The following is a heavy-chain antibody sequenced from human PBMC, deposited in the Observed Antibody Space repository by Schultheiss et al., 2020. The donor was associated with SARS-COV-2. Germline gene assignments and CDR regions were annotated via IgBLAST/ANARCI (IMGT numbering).Heavy chain of an antibody. CDR1: GFTFSSYW. V-gene: IGHV3-7*01. J-gene: IGHJ4*02. CDR3: ATYTVTSSH. Sequence: GGSLRLSCAASGFTFSSYWMSWVRQAPGKGLEWVANIKGDTSEIYYVDSVKGRFTISRDNADNSLYLHMNSLRAEDTAVYYCATYTVTSSHWGQGTLVTVSS. CDR2: IKGDTSEI. D-gene: IGHD4-11*01.